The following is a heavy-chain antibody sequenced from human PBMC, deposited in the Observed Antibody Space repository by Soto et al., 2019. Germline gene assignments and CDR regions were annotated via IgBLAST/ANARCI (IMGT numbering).Heavy chain of an antibody. D-gene: IGHD6-13*01. Sequence: QVTLKESGPVLVKPTETLTLTCTVSGFSLSNARMGVSWIRQPPGKALEWLAHIFWNDETSYSPSLRSRLTISKDTSKSQVVLTMTNMDPVDTDTYYCARPAHSSSWLSFSYWGQGTLVTVSS. CDR2: IFWNDET. J-gene: IGHJ4*02. CDR1: GFSLSNARMG. CDR3: ARPAHSSSWLSFSY. V-gene: IGHV2-26*01.